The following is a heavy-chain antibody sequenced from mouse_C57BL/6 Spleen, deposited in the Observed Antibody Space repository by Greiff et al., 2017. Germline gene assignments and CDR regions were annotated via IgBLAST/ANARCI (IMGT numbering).Heavy chain of an antibody. CDR1: GYTFTSSG. CDR2: IYPRSGNT. D-gene: IGHD2-12*01. V-gene: IGHV1-81*01. J-gene: IGHJ2*01. Sequence: QVQLQQSGAELARPGASVKLSCKASGYTFTSSGISWVKQRTGQGLEWIGEIYPRSGNTYYNEKFKGKATLPADKSSSTAYMELRSLTSEDAAVYFCAREDPPRYDSDYWGQGTTLTVSS. CDR3: AREDPPRYDSDY.